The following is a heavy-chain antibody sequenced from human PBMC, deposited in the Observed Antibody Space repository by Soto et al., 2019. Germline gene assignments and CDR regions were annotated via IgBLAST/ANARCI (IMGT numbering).Heavy chain of an antibody. Sequence: GGSLRLSCAASGFTFSNAWMSWVRQAPGKGLEWVGRIKSQTHGGTTDYAAPVKGRFTISRDDSENKMYLQMNSLKTEDTAVYYCTTTCSSLHYYRIDVWGQGTTVTVSS. CDR1: GFTFSNAW. D-gene: IGHD2-2*01. CDR3: TTTCSSLHYYRIDV. J-gene: IGHJ6*02. V-gene: IGHV3-15*01. CDR2: IKSQTHGGTT.